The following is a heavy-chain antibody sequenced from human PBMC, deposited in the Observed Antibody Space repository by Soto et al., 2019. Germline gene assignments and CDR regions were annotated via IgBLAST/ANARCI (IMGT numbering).Heavy chain of an antibody. CDR2: IYYSGST. CDR1: GGSISSGDYY. J-gene: IGHJ6*02. V-gene: IGHV4-30-4*01. Sequence: SETLSLTCTVSGGSISSGDYYWSWIRQPPGKGLEWIGYIYYSGSTYYNPSLKSRVTISVDASKNQFSLKLSSVTAADTAVYYCARDNILGILYGGMDVWGQGTTVTVSS. CDR3: ARDNILGILYGGMDV. D-gene: IGHD3-3*01.